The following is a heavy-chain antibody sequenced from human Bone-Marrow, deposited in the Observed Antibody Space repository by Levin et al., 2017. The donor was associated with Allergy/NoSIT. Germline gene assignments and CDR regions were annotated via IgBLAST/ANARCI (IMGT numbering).Heavy chain of an antibody. D-gene: IGHD5-12*01. CDR2: ISDNGGGT. V-gene: IGHV3-64*01. CDR1: GFTFSNYG. CDR3: ARGQGGSGYDASDS. Sequence: QSGGSLRLSCTASGFTFSNYGMHWVRQPPGKGLEYVSSISDNGGGTYYAKSVKGRFTISRDDSRSTLYLQMGSLRADDMGVYYCARGQGGSGYDASDSWGQGTLVTVSS. J-gene: IGHJ4*02.